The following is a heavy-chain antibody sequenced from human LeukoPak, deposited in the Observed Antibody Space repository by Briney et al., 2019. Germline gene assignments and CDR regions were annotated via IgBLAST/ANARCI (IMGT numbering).Heavy chain of an antibody. CDR3: AKASSGWYYFDY. J-gene: IGHJ4*02. Sequence: SETLSLTCAVYGGSFSGYYWSWIRQPPGKGLEWIGEINHSGSTNYNPSLKSRVTISVDTSKNQFSLKLSSVTAADTAVYYCAKASSGWYYFDYWGQGTLVTVSS. CDR2: INHSGST. D-gene: IGHD6-19*01. V-gene: IGHV4-34*01. CDR1: GGSFSGYY.